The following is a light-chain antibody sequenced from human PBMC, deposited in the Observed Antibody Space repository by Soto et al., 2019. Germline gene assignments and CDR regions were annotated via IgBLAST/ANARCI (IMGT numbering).Light chain of an antibody. CDR2: GAS. CDR3: QQFYNWPLT. Sequence: EIVMTQSPGTLSVSPGERATLSCRASQSVSSNLAWYQQKPGQAPRLLIDGASTRATGIPARFIGSGSETEFTLTISSLRSEDFAVYYCQQFYNWPLTFGQGTKVEIK. CDR1: QSVSSN. J-gene: IGKJ1*01. V-gene: IGKV3-15*01.